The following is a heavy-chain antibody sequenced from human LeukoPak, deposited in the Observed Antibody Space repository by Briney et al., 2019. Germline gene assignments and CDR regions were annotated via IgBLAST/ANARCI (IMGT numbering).Heavy chain of an antibody. CDR3: ATEYYGANNY. D-gene: IGHD4-17*01. V-gene: IGHV3-15*01. CDR1: GLTFSIAW. Sequence: GGSLRLSCAASGLTFSIAWMSWVRQSPGKGLEWVGRIRAKSAGGTTEYPAPVKGRFSIPRDDSKDTLYLQMDSLQTEDTAVYYCATEYYGANNYWGQGTLVTVSS. J-gene: IGHJ4*02. CDR2: IRAKSAGGTT.